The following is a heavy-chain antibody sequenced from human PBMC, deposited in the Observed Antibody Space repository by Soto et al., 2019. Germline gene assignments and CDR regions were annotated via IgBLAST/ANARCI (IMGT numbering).Heavy chain of an antibody. J-gene: IGHJ4*02. CDR1: GFTFSNYA. D-gene: IGHD6-19*01. V-gene: IGHV3-23*01. CDR2: ISGGGDTS. CDR3: AKEGTSGLYYFDY. Sequence: PGGSLRLSCAVSGFTFSNYAISWVRQAPGKGLEWVSIISGGGDTSYYADSVKGRFTISRDNSRNTLYLQMNSLRAGDSAKYYCAKEGTSGLYYFDYWGRGTLVTVSS.